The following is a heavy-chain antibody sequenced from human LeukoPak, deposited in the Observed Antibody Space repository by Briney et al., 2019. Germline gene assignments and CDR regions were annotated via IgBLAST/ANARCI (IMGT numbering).Heavy chain of an antibody. V-gene: IGHV4-34*01. CDR3: ARAIYKSTGTYGY. J-gene: IGHJ4*02. CDR2: INHSGST. D-gene: IGHD1-1*01. Sequence: SETLSLTCAVYGGSFRAYYWSWFRQPPGKGLDWIGEINHSGSTNYNPSLKSRVTISVDTSKNQFSLKLTSVTAADAAVYYCARAIYKSTGTYGYWGQGTLVTVSS. CDR1: GGSFRAYY.